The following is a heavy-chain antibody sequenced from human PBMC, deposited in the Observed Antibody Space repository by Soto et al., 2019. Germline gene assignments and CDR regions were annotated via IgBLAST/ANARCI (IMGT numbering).Heavy chain of an antibody. CDR2: IKQDGSEK. J-gene: IGHJ4*02. CDR3: ARDEDDFWSGYSVFDY. CDR1: GITFSSYW. Sequence: PGGSLRLSCAASGITFSSYWMSWVRQAPGKGLEWVANIKQDGSEKYYVDSVKGRFTISRDNAKNSLYLQMNSLRAEDTAVYYCARDEDDFWSGYSVFDYWGQGTLVTVFS. D-gene: IGHD3-3*01. V-gene: IGHV3-7*01.